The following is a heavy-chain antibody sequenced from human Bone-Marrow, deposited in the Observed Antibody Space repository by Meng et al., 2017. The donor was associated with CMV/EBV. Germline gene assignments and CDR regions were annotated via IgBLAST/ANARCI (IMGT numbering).Heavy chain of an antibody. CDR1: GGTFSSYA. CDR3: ARHDRAFNYETGGPFDC. D-gene: IGHD2-8*02. V-gene: IGHV1-69*10. CDR2: IIPILGIA. Sequence: SVKVSCKASGGTFSSYAISWVRQAPGQGLEWMGGIIPILGIANYAQKFQGRVTITADKSTSTAYMELSSLRSEDTAVYYCARHDRAFNYETGGPFDCWGQGTLVTVSS. J-gene: IGHJ4*02.